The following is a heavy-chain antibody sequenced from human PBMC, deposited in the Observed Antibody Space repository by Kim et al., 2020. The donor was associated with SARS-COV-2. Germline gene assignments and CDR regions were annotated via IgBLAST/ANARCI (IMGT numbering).Heavy chain of an antibody. J-gene: IGHJ5*02. V-gene: IGHV3-64*01. D-gene: IGHD1-26*01. CDR2: INSNGDST. CDR1: GFTFTNYA. Sequence: GGSLRLSCAVSGFTFTNYAMHWVRQTPGRGLEYVSAINSNGDSTYYANSVKGRFTISRDNSKNTVYLQMGSLRLEDTATYFCARYEGPLIVGASWFDPWGQGTLVTVSS. CDR3: ARYEGPLIVGASWFDP.